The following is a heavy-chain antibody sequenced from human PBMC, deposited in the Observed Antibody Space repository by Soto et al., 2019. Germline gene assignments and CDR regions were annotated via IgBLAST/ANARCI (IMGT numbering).Heavy chain of an antibody. Sequence: EVPLLESGGGLVQPGGSLRLSCAASGLTFSNYAMSWVRQAPGKGLEWVSSISGSGGSTHYADSVKGRFTISRDNSKNTLYLQMNSLRAEDTAVDYCAKEDVGGYYYSGLWGQGTLVTVSS. CDR1: GLTFSNYA. V-gene: IGHV3-23*01. J-gene: IGHJ4*02. CDR3: AKEDVGGYYYSGL. D-gene: IGHD1-26*01. CDR2: ISGSGGST.